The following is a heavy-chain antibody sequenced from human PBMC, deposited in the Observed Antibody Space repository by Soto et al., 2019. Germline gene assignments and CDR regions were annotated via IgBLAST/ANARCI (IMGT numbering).Heavy chain of an antibody. CDR3: AKREGKVGATFSFRFYY. Sequence: GGSLRLSCAASGFTFSSYAMSWVRQAPGKGLEWVSAISGSGGSTYYADSVKGRFTISRDNSKNTLYLQMNSLRAEDTAVYYCAKREGKVGATFSFRFYYWGQGTLVTVSS. CDR2: ISGSGGST. J-gene: IGHJ4*02. V-gene: IGHV3-23*01. CDR1: GFTFSSYA. D-gene: IGHD1-26*01.